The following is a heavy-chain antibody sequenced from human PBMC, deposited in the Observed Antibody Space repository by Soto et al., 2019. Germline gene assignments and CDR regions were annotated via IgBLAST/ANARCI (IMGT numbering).Heavy chain of an antibody. CDR3: AKFGLSGIWGSYRYDAFDI. CDR2: ISGSGGST. CDR1: GFTFSSYA. J-gene: IGHJ3*02. Sequence: GGSLRLSCAASGFTFSSYAMSWVRQAPGKGLEWVSAISGSGGSTYYADSVKGRFTISRDNSKNTLYLQMNSLRAEDTAVYYCAKFGLSGIWGSYRYDAFDIWGQGTMVTVSS. V-gene: IGHV3-23*01. D-gene: IGHD3-16*02.